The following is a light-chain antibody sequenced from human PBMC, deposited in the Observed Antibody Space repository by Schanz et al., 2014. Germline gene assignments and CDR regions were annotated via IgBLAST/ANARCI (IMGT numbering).Light chain of an antibody. CDR1: SSDIGGYNY. CDR3: ATWDDSLGGRGV. J-gene: IGLJ3*02. CDR2: EVT. V-gene: IGLV2-8*01. Sequence: QSALTQPPSASGSPGQSVTISCTGTSSDIGGYNYVSWYQQHPGEAPKLMLYEVTKRPSGVPDRFSGSKSGNTASLTVSGLQAEDEADYYCATWDDSLGGRGVFGGGTKLTVL.